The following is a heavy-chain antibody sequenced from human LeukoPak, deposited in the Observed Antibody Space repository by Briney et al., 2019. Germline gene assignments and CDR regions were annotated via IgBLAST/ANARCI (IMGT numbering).Heavy chain of an antibody. CDR3: ARGTPLFDP. V-gene: IGHV4-61*08. Sequence: PSETLSLTCTVSGASVSGSAYYWGWIRQPPGKGLEWIGYIYYSGSTNYNPSLKSRVTISVDTSKNQFSLKLSSVTAADTAVYYCARGTPLFDPWGQGTLVTVSS. J-gene: IGHJ5*02. CDR1: GASVSGSAYY. CDR2: IYYSGST. D-gene: IGHD2-15*01.